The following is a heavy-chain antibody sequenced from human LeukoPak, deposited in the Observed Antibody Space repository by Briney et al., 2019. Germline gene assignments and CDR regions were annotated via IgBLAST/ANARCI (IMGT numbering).Heavy chain of an antibody. D-gene: IGHD3-10*01. CDR1: GFTVSTNY. Sequence: PGGSLRLSCAASGFTVSTNYMNWVRQAPGKGLGWVSVIYTDGSTYYADSVKGRFTISRDSSKNTLYLQMISLRGEDTAMYYCARGHYRDTPGWGQGTLVTVSS. CDR2: IYTDGST. J-gene: IGHJ4*02. CDR3: ARGHYRDTPG. V-gene: IGHV3-66*01.